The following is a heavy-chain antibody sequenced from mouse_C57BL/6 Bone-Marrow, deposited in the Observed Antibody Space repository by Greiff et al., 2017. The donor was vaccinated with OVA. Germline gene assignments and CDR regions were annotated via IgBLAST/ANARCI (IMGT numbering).Heavy chain of an antibody. V-gene: IGHV5-15*04. CDR2: ISNLAYSI. CDR1: GFTFSDYG. J-gene: IGHJ1*03. Sequence: EVMLVESGGGLVQPGGSLKLSCAASGFTFSDYGMAWVRQAPRKGPEWVAFISNLAYSIYYADTVTGRFTISRENAKNTLYLEMSSLRSEDTAMYYCARLRSSYWYFDVWGTGTTVTVSS. CDR3: ARLRSSYWYFDV. D-gene: IGHD1-1*01.